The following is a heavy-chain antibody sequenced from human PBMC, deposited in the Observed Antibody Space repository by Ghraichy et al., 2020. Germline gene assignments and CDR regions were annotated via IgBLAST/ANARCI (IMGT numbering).Heavy chain of an antibody. CDR2: IILSGNT. J-gene: IGHJ3*02. CDR3: ARTYVLRSKGAFDI. Sequence: SETLSLTCAVSGGSLGGYYWSWIRQSPGKGLEWIGDIILSGNTNYNPSLKSRVIISLETSKNELSLRLSSVTAADTNVYYCARTYVLRSKGAFDIWGQGTLVTVSS. V-gene: IGHV4-34*12. D-gene: IGHD3-3*01. CDR1: GGSLGGYY.